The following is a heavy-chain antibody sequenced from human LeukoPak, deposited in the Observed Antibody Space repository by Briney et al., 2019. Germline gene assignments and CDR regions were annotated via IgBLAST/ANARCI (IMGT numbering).Heavy chain of an antibody. CDR3: ARSNTMTSNYYYGMDV. V-gene: IGHV3-33*01. CDR2: IWYDGSKT. CDR1: GFTFRSHG. D-gene: IGHD4-11*01. Sequence: GGSLRHSCAASGFTFRSHGMQWVRQAPGKGLEWVAVIWYDGSKTYYADSVKGRSTISRDNSKNTLDLQMSSLRAEDTAVYYCARSNTMTSNYYYGMDVWGQGTTVTVSS. J-gene: IGHJ6*02.